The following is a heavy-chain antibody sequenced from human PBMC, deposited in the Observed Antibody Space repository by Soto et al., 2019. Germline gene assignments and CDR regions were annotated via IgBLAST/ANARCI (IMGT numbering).Heavy chain of an antibody. J-gene: IGHJ6*02. V-gene: IGHV5-51*01. D-gene: IGHD6-13*01. CDR2: IYPGDTDT. Sequence: PGEALKVSWKGSGYIFTSYWIGGGRHIPGKSLEWMGIIYPGDTDTRYSPSFQGQVTISADKSISTAYLQWSSLKASDTAMYYCARPYSSRWYDYYYGMDVWGQGTTVTVSS. CDR1: GYIFTSYW. CDR3: ARPYSSRWYDYYYGMDV.